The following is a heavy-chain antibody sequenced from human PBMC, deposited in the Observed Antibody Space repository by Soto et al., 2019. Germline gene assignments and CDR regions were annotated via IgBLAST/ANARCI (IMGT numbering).Heavy chain of an antibody. CDR2: ISYDEDNK. CDR1: GFTFSNFG. V-gene: IGHV3-30*03. D-gene: IGHD3-10*01. CDR3: ARRALTHAFVDL. Sequence: PGGSLRLSCAASGFTFSNFGMHWVRQAPGKGLEWVAVISYDEDNKYYVDSVKGRFAISRDNSKNTVFLQMNSLRAEDTAVYFCARRALTHAFVDLWGQGTLVTVSS. J-gene: IGHJ5*02.